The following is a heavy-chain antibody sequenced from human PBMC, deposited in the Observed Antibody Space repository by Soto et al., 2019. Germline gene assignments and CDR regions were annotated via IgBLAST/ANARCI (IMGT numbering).Heavy chain of an antibody. CDR2: IYYSGST. D-gene: IGHD5-12*01. J-gene: IGHJ4*02. V-gene: IGHV4-31*03. Sequence: SDTVSLTCTFSGGSISSGGYYWSWILQHPGKGLEWIGYIYYSGSTYYNPSLKSRVTISVDTSKNQFSLKLSSVTAADTAVYYCERAWKVADFDYWDQGALVTVSS. CDR1: GGSISSGGYY. CDR3: ERAWKVADFDY.